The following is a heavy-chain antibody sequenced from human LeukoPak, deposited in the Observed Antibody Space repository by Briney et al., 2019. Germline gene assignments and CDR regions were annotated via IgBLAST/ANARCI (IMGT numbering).Heavy chain of an antibody. CDR3: ARDSAWEWLPDYYFDS. CDR2: ISYDGSNK. J-gene: IGHJ4*02. V-gene: IGHV3-30-3*01. Sequence: GRSLRLSCAASGFRFSSYAMHWVRRAPGKGLEGVAVISYDGSNKYYADSVKGRFTISRDNSKNTLYLQMNSLRAEDTAVYYCARDSAWEWLPDYYFDSWGQGTLVTVSS. CDR1: GFRFSSYA. D-gene: IGHD5-24*01.